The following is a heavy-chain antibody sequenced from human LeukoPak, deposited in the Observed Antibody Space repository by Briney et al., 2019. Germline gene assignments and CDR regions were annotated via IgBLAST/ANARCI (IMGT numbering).Heavy chain of an antibody. D-gene: IGHD3/OR15-3a*01. CDR3: ARQFGLMRSYRHLDH. Sequence: PSETLSRTCSLSSGSISSYYWTWLRQPPGKTLQWIGHVYSNGDTNFNPSLKSRVTISVDTSINQFSLKLTSVTAADTAVYYCARQFGLMRSYRHLDHWGPGILVSVSA. V-gene: IGHV4-59*08. CDR1: SGSISSYY. J-gene: IGHJ4*02. CDR2: VYSNGDT.